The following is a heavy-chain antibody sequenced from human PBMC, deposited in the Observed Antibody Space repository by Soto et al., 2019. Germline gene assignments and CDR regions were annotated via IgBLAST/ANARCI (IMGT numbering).Heavy chain of an antibody. J-gene: IGHJ4*02. V-gene: IGHV1-3*01. CDR1: GYTFSSYG. CDR2: INAGNGNT. D-gene: IGHD6-19*01. Sequence: ASVKVSCKASGYTFSSYGINWVRQAPGQGLEWMGWINAGNGNTKYSQKFQGRVTITRDTSASTVYMELSSLRSEDTAVYYCARVSGWYFLDYWGQGTLVTLYS. CDR3: ARVSGWYFLDY.